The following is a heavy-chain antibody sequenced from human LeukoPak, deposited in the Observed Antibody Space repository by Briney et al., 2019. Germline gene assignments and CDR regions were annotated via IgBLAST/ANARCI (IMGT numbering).Heavy chain of an antibody. D-gene: IGHD5-24*01. V-gene: IGHV3-74*01. J-gene: IGHJ4*02. CDR2: INNDGSST. CDR1: GFTFSSYW. Sequence: TGGSLRLSCAASGFTFSSYWMHWVRQAPGKGLVWVSRINNDGSSTNYADSVKGRFTISRDNAKNTPYLQMNSLRAEDTGVYYCASERWLQYWGQGTLVTVSS. CDR3: ASERWLQY.